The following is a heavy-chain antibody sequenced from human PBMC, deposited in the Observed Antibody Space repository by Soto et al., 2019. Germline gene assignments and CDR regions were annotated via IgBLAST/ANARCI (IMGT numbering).Heavy chain of an antibody. D-gene: IGHD2-8*01. Sequence: QVQLQESGPGLVKPSQTLSLTCTVSGGSISSGGYYWSWIRQHPGKGLEWIGYIYYSGSTYYNPSLTSRVTMSVDTSKNQFSLKLSSVTAADTAVYYCARAIPECGVCTTYYFDYWGQGTLVTVSS. J-gene: IGHJ4*02. CDR2: IYYSGST. CDR1: GGSISSGGYY. V-gene: IGHV4-31*03. CDR3: ARAIPECGVCTTYYFDY.